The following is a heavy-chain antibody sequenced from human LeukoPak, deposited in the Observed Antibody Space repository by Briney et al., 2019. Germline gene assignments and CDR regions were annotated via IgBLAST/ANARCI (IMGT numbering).Heavy chain of an antibody. CDR2: ISYDGSNK. D-gene: IGHD5-24*01. Sequence: PGGSLRLSCAASGFTFSSYAMHWVRQAPGKGLEWVAVISYDGSNKYYADSVKGRFTISRDNSKNTLYLQMNSLRAEDTAVYYCARAGSQMATINYGGRGTLVTVSS. V-gene: IGHV3-30*04. CDR1: GFTFSSYA. J-gene: IGHJ4*02. CDR3: ARAGSQMATINY.